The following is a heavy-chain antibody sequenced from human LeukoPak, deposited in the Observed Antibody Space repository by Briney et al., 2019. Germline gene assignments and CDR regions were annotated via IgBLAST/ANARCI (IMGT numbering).Heavy chain of an antibody. Sequence: PSQTLSLTCTVSGGSISSGSYYWSWIRQPAGKGLEWIGRIYTSGSTNYNPSLKSRVTISVDTSKNQFSLKLSSVTAADTAVYYCARGISPTYWGQGTLVTVSS. J-gene: IGHJ4*02. CDR2: IYTSGST. CDR3: ARGISPTY. CDR1: GGSISSGSYY. V-gene: IGHV4-61*02.